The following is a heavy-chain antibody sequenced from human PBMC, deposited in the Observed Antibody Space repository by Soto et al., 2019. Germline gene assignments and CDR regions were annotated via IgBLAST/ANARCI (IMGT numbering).Heavy chain of an antibody. Sequence: SETLSLTCAVSGGSISSSNWWSWVRQPPGKGLEWIGEIYHSGSTNYNPSLKSRVTISVDKSKNQFSLKLSSVTAADTAVYYCARDHCTNGVCTGGGYFQHWGQGTLVTVSS. CDR1: GGSISSSNW. V-gene: IGHV4-4*02. J-gene: IGHJ1*01. D-gene: IGHD2-8*01. CDR2: IYHSGST. CDR3: ARDHCTNGVCTGGGYFQH.